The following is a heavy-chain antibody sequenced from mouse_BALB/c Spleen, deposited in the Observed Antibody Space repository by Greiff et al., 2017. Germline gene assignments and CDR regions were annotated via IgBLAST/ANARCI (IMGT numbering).Heavy chain of an antibody. V-gene: IGHV5-6*01. CDR2: ISSGGSYT. D-gene: IGHD2-1*01. CDR3: ARHRGGNYDFDY. J-gene: IGHJ2*01. Sequence: EVHLVESGGDLVKPGGSLKLSCAASGFTFSSYGMSWVRQTPDKRLEWVATISSGGSYTYYPDSVKGRFTISRDNAKNTLYLQMSSLKSEDTAMYYCARHRGGNYDFDYWGQGTTLTVSS. CDR1: GFTFSSYG.